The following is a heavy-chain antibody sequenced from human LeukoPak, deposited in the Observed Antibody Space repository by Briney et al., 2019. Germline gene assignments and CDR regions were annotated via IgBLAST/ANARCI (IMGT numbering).Heavy chain of an antibody. Sequence: SETLALTCTVSGGSISSGSYYWSWIRQPAGKGLEWIGRIYTSGSTNYNPSLKSRVTISVDTSKNQFSLKLSSVTAADTAVYYCARGYYDSSTVFWYYYYMDVWGRGTTVTVSS. CDR2: IYTSGST. CDR1: GGSISSGSYY. J-gene: IGHJ6*03. D-gene: IGHD3-22*01. CDR3: ARGYYDSSTVFWYYYYMDV. V-gene: IGHV4-61*02.